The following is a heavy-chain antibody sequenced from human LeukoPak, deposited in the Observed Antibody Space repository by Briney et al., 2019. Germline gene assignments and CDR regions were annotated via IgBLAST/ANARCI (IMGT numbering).Heavy chain of an antibody. CDR2: VDPEDGET. Sequence: ASVKVSRKVSGYTFTDYYMHWVQQAPGKGLEWMGLVDPEDGETIYAEKFQGRVTITADTSTDTAYMELSSLRSEDTAVYYCATGTSSSSWVFDYWGQGTLVTVSS. J-gene: IGHJ4*02. CDR1: GYTFTDYY. D-gene: IGHD6-6*01. CDR3: ATGTSSSSWVFDY. V-gene: IGHV1-69-2*01.